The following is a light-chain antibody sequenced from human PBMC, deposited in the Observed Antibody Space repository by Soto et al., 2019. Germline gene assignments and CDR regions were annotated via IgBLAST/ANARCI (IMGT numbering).Light chain of an antibody. V-gene: IGKV1-39*01. J-gene: IGKJ1*01. CDR3: QQTDSTPQT. CDR1: QSIRNY. Sequence: DIQMTQSPSSLSASVGDRVTISCRASQSIRNYVSWYQQKPGTAPKLLIRAASTLQSGVPSRFSGSGSGTDVTLTISSLQIEDFATYFCQQTDSTPQTFGQGTKVEI. CDR2: AAS.